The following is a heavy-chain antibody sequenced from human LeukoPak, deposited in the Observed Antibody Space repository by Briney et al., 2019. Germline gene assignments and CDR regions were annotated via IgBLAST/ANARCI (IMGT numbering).Heavy chain of an antibody. CDR1: GGSISSYY. Sequence: SETLSLTCTVSGGSISSYYWSWIRQPPGKGLEWIGYIYYSGSTNYNPFLKSRVTISVDTSKNQFSLKLSSVTAADTAVYYCARHRVLRYFDCLLLPPHYYYYYGMDVWGQGTTVTVSS. CDR3: ARHRVLRYFDCLLLPPHYYYYYGMDV. CDR2: IYYSGST. V-gene: IGHV4-59*08. D-gene: IGHD3-9*01. J-gene: IGHJ6*02.